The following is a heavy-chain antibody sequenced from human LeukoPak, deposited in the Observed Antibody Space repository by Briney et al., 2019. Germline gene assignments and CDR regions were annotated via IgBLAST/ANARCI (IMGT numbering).Heavy chain of an antibody. CDR2: FDPEDGET. CDR1: GYTLTELS. D-gene: IGHD6-13*01. CDR3: ARDRSIAAAGTRDHNWFDP. V-gene: IGHV1-24*01. J-gene: IGHJ5*02. Sequence: RWASVKVSCKVSGYTLTELSMHWVRQAPGKGLEWMGGFDPEDGETIYAQKFQGRVTMTEDTSTDTAYMELSSLRSDDTAVYYCARDRSIAAAGTRDHNWFDPWGQGTLVTVSS.